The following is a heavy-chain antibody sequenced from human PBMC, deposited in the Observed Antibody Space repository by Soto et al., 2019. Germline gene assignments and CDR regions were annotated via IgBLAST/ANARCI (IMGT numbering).Heavy chain of an antibody. D-gene: IGHD2-2*01. V-gene: IGHV1-2*04. Sequence: ASVNVSCKASGYTFTGYYMHWVRQAPGQGLEWMGWINPNSGGTNYAQKFQGWVTMTRDTSISTAYMELSRLRSDDTAVYYCARTREVRSSTSDFDYWGQGTLVTVSS. J-gene: IGHJ4*02. CDR1: GYTFTGYY. CDR3: ARTREVRSSTSDFDY. CDR2: INPNSGGT.